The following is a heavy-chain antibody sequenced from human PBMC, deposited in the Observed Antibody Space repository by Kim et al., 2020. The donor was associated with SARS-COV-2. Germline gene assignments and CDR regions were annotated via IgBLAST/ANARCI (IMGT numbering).Heavy chain of an antibody. CDR3: ARRDGWYFDT. D-gene: IGHD6-19*01. V-gene: IGHV4-59*08. Sequence: PSRKSRVAISTDTSGNQLSLNLTSVTAADTAVYYCARRDGWYFDTWGQGILVTVSS. J-gene: IGHJ5*02.